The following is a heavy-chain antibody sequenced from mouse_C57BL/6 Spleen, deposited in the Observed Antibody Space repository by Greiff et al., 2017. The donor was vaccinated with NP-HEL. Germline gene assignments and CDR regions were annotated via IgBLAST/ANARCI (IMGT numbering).Heavy chain of an antibody. CDR2: IHPNSGST. V-gene: IGHV1-64*01. CDR3: ARAYYGSSYVGAFDY. Sequence: QVQLQQSGAELVKPGASVKLSCKASGYTFTSYWMHWVKQRPGQGLEWIGMIHPNSGSTNYNEKFKSKATLTVDKSSSTAYMQLSSLTSEDSAVYYCARAYYGSSYVGAFDYWGQGTTLTVSS. D-gene: IGHD1-1*01. J-gene: IGHJ2*01. CDR1: GYTFTSYW.